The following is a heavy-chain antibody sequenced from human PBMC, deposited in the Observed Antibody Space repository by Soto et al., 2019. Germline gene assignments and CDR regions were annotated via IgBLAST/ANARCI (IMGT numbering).Heavy chain of an antibody. CDR1: GGSFSGYY. Sequence: SETLSLTCAVYGGSFSGYYWSWIRQPPGKGLEWIGEINHSGSTNYNPSLKSRVTISVDTPKNQFSLKLSSVTAADTAVYYCARGAFEYSGYVCFDYWGQGTLVTVSS. CDR2: INHSGST. CDR3: ARGAFEYSGYVCFDY. J-gene: IGHJ4*02. V-gene: IGHV4-34*01. D-gene: IGHD5-12*01.